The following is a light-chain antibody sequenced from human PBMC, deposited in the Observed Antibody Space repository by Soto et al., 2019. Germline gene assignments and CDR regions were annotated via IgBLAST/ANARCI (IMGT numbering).Light chain of an antibody. CDR3: QQYKEWPLT. Sequence: EIVMTQSPATLSVSPGERATLSCRASQSVSTNLAWYQQKPGQPPRILFYSASSRATGIPARFRGSASGTAFTLTISRLQAQDVSDYYCQQYKEWPLTFGGGTKVETK. CDR2: SAS. J-gene: IGKJ4*01. CDR1: QSVSTN. V-gene: IGKV3-15*01.